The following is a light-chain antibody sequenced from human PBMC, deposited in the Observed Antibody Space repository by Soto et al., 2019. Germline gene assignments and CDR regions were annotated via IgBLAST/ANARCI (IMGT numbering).Light chain of an antibody. CDR3: HPYGSSPWT. CDR1: QTISSTY. Sequence: EIVLTQSPGTLSLSPGEGATLSCRASQTISSTYLAWYQQKPGQAPSLLIYGASSRATGIPNRFSGSGSGTDFILTINRLEPEDFAVYYCHPYGSSPWTFGQGTKVEVK. V-gene: IGKV3-20*01. CDR2: GAS. J-gene: IGKJ1*01.